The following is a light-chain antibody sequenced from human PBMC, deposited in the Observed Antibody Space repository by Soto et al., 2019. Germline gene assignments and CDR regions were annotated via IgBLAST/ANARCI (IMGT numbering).Light chain of an antibody. V-gene: IGLV2-14*01. Sequence: QSVLTQPASVSGSPGQSITISCTGTSSDVDGYNYVSWYQQNPGKAPKLMIYEVSNRPSGVSNRFSGSKSGNTASLTISGLRAEDEADYYCTSYRSTSTRYVFGTGTKVTVL. CDR2: EVS. J-gene: IGLJ1*01. CDR1: SSDVDGYNY. CDR3: TSYRSTSTRYV.